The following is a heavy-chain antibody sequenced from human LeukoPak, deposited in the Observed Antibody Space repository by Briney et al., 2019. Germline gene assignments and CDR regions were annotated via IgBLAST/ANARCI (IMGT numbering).Heavy chain of an antibody. V-gene: IGHV4-30-2*01. CDR2: IYHSGST. CDR3: ASSYGSGSYSVNWFDP. Sequence: PSETLSLTCAVSGGSISSGGYSWSWIRQPPGKGLEWIGYIYHSGSTYYNPSLKSRVIISVDRSKNQFSLKLSSVTAADTAVYYCASSYGSGSYSVNWFDPWGQGTLVTVSS. CDR1: GGSISSGGYS. D-gene: IGHD3-10*01. J-gene: IGHJ5*02.